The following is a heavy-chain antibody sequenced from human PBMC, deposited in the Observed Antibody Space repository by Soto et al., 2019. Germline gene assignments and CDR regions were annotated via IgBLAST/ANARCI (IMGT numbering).Heavy chain of an antibody. D-gene: IGHD5-12*01. J-gene: IGHJ4*02. Sequence: QVQMVQSGAEVRQPASSVKVSCKTSGGTFSSYAITWVLQAPGQGLEWMGGIVPIVDTSTYAQKFQGRVTITADESTSTVYVELSSLRSDDTAVYYCVRVVAIPGYPDNWGQGNLPTLSS. CDR3: VRVVAIPGYPDN. V-gene: IGHV1-69*12. CDR2: IVPIVDTS. CDR1: GGTFSSYA.